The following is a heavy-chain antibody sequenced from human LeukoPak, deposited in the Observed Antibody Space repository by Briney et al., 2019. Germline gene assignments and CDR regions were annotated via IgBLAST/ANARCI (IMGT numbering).Heavy chain of an antibody. D-gene: IGHD6-19*01. V-gene: IGHV4-59*08. CDR3: ARLVAVAGTSYFDY. J-gene: IGHJ4*02. CDR2: IYYSGST. CDR1: GGSISSYY. Sequence: KASETLSLTCTVSGGSISSYYWRWIRQPPGKGLEWIGYIYYSGSTNYNPSLKSRVTISVDTSKNQFSLKLSSVTAADTAVYYCARLVAVAGTSYFDYWGQGTLVTVSS.